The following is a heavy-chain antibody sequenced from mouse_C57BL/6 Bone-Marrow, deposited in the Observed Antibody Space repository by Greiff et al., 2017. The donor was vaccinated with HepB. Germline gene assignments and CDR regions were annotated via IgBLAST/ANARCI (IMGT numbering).Heavy chain of an antibody. CDR2: ISYDGSN. V-gene: IGHV3-6*01. J-gene: IGHJ4*01. Sequence: ESGPGLVKPSQSLSLTCSVTGYSITSGYYWNWIRQFPGNKLEWMGYISYDGSNNYNPSLKNRISITRDTAKTQFFLKLNSVPTEDTATYYWARDEGYEIYDAMDYWGQGTAVTVSS. CDR1: GYSITSGYY. D-gene: IGHD2-2*01. CDR3: ARDEGYEIYDAMDY.